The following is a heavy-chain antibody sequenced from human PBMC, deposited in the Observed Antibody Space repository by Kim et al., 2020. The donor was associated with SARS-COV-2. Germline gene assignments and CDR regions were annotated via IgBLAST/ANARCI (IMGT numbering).Heavy chain of an antibody. D-gene: IGHD6-19*01. CDR2: INPNSGGT. V-gene: IGHV1-2*04. Sequence: ASVKVSCKASGYTFTGYYMHWVRQAPGQGLEWMGWINPNSGGTNYAQKFQGWVTMTRDTSISTAYMELSRLRSDDTAVYYGARESVAGRGAFDIWGEGTMVTVSS. J-gene: IGHJ3*02. CDR3: ARESVAGRGAFDI. CDR1: GYTFTGYY.